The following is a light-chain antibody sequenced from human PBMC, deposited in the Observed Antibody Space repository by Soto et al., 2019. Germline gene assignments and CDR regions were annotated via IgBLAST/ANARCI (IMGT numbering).Light chain of an antibody. CDR3: ISYTTSSTDV. J-gene: IGLJ1*01. CDR2: EVT. Sequence: QSALTQPASVSGSLGQSITISCTGTSSDVGAYDYVSWYQQHPGKAPKLMIYEVTSRPSGVSNRFSGSKSGNTASLTISGLQGEDDADYYCISYTTSSTDVFGTGTKVTVL. V-gene: IGLV2-14*01. CDR1: SSDVGAYDY.